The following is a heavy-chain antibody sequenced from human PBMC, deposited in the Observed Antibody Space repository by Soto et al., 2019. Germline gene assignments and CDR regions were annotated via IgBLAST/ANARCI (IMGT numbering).Heavy chain of an antibody. CDR2: IFSNDEK. D-gene: IGHD6-19*01. J-gene: IGHJ4*02. V-gene: IGHV2-26*01. Sequence: QVTLKESGPVLVKPTETLTLTCTVSGFSLSNGRMGVSWIRQPPGKALEWLAHIFSNDEKSYNTTLKSRLTISKDTSKSQVALTMTNTGPVDTATYYCARTSRGGWPDYWGQGTLVTVSS. CDR3: ARTSRGGWPDY. CDR1: GFSLSNGRMG.